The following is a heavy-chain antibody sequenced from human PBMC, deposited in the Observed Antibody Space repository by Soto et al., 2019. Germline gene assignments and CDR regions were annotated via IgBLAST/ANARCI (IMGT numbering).Heavy chain of an antibody. Sequence: SETLSLTCAVYGGSFSGYYWSWNRQPPGKGLEWIGEINQSGATNYDPSLKSRVSISVDTSKNQFSLKLSSVTAADTAVYYCARGGGVRGAIRTFPMDVWGQGTMVTVSS. V-gene: IGHV4-34*01. CDR2: INQSGAT. CDR3: ARGGGVRGAIRTFPMDV. D-gene: IGHD3-10*01. J-gene: IGHJ6*02. CDR1: GGSFSGYY.